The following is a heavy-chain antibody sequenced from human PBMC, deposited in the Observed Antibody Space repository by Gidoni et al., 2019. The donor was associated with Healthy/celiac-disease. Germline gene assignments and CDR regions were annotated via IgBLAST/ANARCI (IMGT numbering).Heavy chain of an antibody. J-gene: IGHJ5*02. Sequence: QVQLVESGGGVVQPGRSLRLSCAASGFTFSSYGMHWVRQAPGKGLEWVAVISYDGSNKYYADSVKGRFTISRDKSKNTLYLQMNSLRAEDTAVYYCAKDRRYCTNGVCYDWFDPWGQGTLVTVSS. CDR3: AKDRRYCTNGVCYDWFDP. D-gene: IGHD2-8*01. V-gene: IGHV3-30*18. CDR1: GFTFSSYG. CDR2: ISYDGSNK.